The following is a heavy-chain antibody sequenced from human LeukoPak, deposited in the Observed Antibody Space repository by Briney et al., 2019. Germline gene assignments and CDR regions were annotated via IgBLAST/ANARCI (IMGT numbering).Heavy chain of an antibody. CDR3: ARPKGSSSSGVYFDY. D-gene: IGHD6-6*01. CDR1: GYSFTSYW. CDR2: IYPGDSDT. Sequence: GESLKISCKGSGYSFTSYWIGWVRQMPGKGLEWMGIIYPGDSDTRYSPSFQGQVTTSADKSISTAYLQWSSLKASDTAMYYCARPKGSSSSGVYFDYWGQGTLVAVSS. J-gene: IGHJ4*02. V-gene: IGHV5-51*01.